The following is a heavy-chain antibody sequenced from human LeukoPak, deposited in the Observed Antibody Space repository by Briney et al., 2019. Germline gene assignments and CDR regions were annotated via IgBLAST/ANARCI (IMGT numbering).Heavy chain of an antibody. V-gene: IGHV3-30*04. CDR3: ARGGEFQLLYGSDY. CDR2: ISYDGRNN. CDR1: GFTFSSYV. Sequence: GTSLRLSCAASGFTFSSYVMHWVRQAPGKGLEWVAFISYDGRNNYYADSVKGRFTISRDNSKNTLYLQMNGLKPEDTAVYYCARGGEFQLLYGSDYWGQGTLVSVSS. D-gene: IGHD2-2*02. J-gene: IGHJ4*02.